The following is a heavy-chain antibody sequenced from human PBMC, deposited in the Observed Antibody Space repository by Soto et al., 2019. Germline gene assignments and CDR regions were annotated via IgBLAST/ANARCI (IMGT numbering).Heavy chain of an antibody. CDR2: ISSNGGSK. V-gene: IGHV3-64*01. J-gene: IGHJ6*03. CDR1: GFTFSSYA. Sequence: EVQLVESGGGLVQPGGSLRLSCAASGFTFSSYAMHWVRQAPGKGLEYVSAISSNGGSKYYANSVKGRFTISRDNSKNTLYLKMGSLRAEDMAVYYCERQGHYYYYYYLDVWGKGTTVTVSS. CDR3: ERQGHYYYYYYLDV.